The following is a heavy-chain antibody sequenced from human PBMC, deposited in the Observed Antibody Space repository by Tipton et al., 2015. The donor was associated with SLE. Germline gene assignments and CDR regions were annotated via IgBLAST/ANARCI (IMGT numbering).Heavy chain of an antibody. D-gene: IGHD2-15*01. CDR3: TTVGIGYCSGGSCYSYFQH. V-gene: IGHV3-15*01. CDR1: GFTFSNAW. CDR2: IKSKTDSGTT. J-gene: IGHJ1*01. Sequence: SLRLSCAASGFTFSNAWMSWVRQAPGKGLEWAGRIKSKTDSGTTDYAAPVKGRFTISRDDSKNTLYLQMNSLKTEDTAVYYCTTVGIGYCSGGSCYSYFQHWGQGTLVTVSS.